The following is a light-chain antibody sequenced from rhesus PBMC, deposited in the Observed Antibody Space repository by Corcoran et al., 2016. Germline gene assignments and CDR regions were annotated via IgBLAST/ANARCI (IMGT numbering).Light chain of an antibody. V-gene: IGKV1-22*01. CDR2: KAS. CDR1: QGISIW. CDR3: QQYSSRPLT. J-gene: IGKJ4*01. Sequence: DIQMTQSPPSLSASVGDTATITCRASQGISIWLAWYQQKPGKAPKLLIYKASSLQSGVPSRFSGNGSGTDFTLTISSLQSEDFATYYCQQYSSRPLTFGGGTKVELK.